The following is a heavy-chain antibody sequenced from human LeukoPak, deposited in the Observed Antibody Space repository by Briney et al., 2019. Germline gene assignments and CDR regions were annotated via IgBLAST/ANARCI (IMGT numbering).Heavy chain of an antibody. CDR3: ATRTTVTSFLGY. J-gene: IGHJ4*02. CDR2: NYDSGRT. D-gene: IGHD4-11*01. V-gene: IGHV4-4*02. CDR1: GVSIRSTNW. Sequence: SETLSLTCAVSGVSIRSTNWWRRVRAPPGKGLEWIGENYDSGRTTYNPSVKSRVTISEEKTKNHLYMKMSSETAADTAVYYCATRTTVTSFLGYWGQGTLVTVSS.